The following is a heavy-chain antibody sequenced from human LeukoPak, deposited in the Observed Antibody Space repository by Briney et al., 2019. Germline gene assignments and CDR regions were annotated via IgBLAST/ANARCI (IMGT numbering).Heavy chain of an antibody. CDR3: AKDPPGRSVAPDAAFDI. V-gene: IGHV3-23*01. D-gene: IGHD6-19*01. CDR1: GFNFDHYW. CDR2: ISGSGGST. Sequence: PGGSLRLSCAASGFNFDHYWMTWVRQAPGRGLEWVSTISGSGGSTYYADSVKGRFTISRDNSKNTLYLQMHSLRGEDTAVYYCAKDPPGRSVAPDAAFDIWGQGTMVTVSS. J-gene: IGHJ3*02.